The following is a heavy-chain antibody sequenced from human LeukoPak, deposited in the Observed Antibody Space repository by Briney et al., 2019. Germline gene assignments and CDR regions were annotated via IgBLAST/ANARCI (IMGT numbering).Heavy chain of an antibody. V-gene: IGHV1-2*02. J-gene: IGHJ4*02. CDR1: GYTFSGLY. D-gene: IGHD6-19*01. Sequence: ASVKVSCKASGYTFSGLYMHWVRQAPGQGLEWMGWINPNSGGTNYAQKFQGRVTVTRDTSISTAYMELTRLRSDDTAVYYCARDSSGWSDDYWGQGTLVTVSS. CDR3: ARDSSGWSDDY. CDR2: INPNSGGT.